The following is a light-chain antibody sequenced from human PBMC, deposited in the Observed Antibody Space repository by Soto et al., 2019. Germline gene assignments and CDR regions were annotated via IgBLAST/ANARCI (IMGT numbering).Light chain of an antibody. J-gene: IGKJ5*01. CDR1: QSISSRY. V-gene: IGKV3D-20*02. CDR2: GAS. Sequence: TQSPSSLSASVGARVPITCRASQSISSRYLAWYLQKPGQAPRFLIYGASSRATGIPDRFSGSGSGTDFTLTISSLEPEDFSVYYCQQRYNWPITFGQGTRLEIK. CDR3: QQRYNWPIT.